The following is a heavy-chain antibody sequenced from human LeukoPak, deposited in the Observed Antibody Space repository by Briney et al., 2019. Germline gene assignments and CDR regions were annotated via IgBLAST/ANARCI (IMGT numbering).Heavy chain of an antibody. CDR2: ISTGSSTI. Sequence: YPGGSLRLSCAASGFTFRTYSLSWVRQAPGKGLEWVSYISTGSSTIYCADSVKGRFTISRDNAENSLYLQMNSLRAEDTAVYYCAKGSLAVAGTASLDYWGQGTLVTVSS. V-gene: IGHV3-48*01. J-gene: IGHJ4*02. CDR3: AKGSLAVAGTASLDY. CDR1: GFTFRTYS. D-gene: IGHD6-13*01.